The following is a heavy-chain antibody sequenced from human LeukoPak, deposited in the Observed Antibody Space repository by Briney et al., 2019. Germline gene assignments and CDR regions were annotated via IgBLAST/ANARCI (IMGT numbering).Heavy chain of an antibody. J-gene: IGHJ5*02. V-gene: IGHV3-21*01. CDR1: GFNFSNFR. Sequence: GGSLRLSCVASGFNFSNFRVNWVRQAPGKGLEWLSSLSSTSKYRQYADSLKGRFAISRDNAKNSLYLQMNSLRAEDTAVYYCARQRGYCSSGVCRGWFDPWGQGTLVTVSS. CDR3: ARQRGYCSSGVCRGWFDP. D-gene: IGHD2-8*01. CDR2: LSSTSKYR.